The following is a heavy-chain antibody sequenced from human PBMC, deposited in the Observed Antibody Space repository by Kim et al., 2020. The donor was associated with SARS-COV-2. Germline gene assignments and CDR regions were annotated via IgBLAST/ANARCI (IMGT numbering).Heavy chain of an antibody. J-gene: IGHJ4*02. D-gene: IGHD2-2*01. CDR3: AGDVCSSTSCLFDY. Sequence: VDSVKGRFTISRDNAKNSLYLRRNSLGAEDTAVYYCAGDVCSSTSCLFDYWGQGALVTVSS. V-gene: IGHV3-7*04.